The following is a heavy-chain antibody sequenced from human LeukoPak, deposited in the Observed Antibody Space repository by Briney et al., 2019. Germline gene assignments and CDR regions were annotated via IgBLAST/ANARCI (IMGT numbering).Heavy chain of an antibody. CDR1: GGSISSYC. CDR2: IYYSGST. J-gene: IGHJ4*02. CDR3: ARGLYGSGRKYFDY. Sequence: PSETLSLTCTVSGGSISSYCWSWIRQPPGKGLEWIGYIYYSGSTNYNPSLKSRVTISVDTSKNQFSLKLSSVTAADTAVYYCARGLYGSGRKYFDYWGQGTLVTVSS. V-gene: IGHV4-59*12. D-gene: IGHD3-10*01.